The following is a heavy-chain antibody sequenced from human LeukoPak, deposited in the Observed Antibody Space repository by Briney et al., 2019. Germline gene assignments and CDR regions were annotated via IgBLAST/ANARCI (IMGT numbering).Heavy chain of an antibody. J-gene: IGHJ4*02. CDR2: ISSSSSYI. CDR3: ARQWQLADLLDY. Sequence: GGSLRLSCAASGFTFSSYSMNWVRQAPGKGLEWASSISSSSSYIYYADSVKGRFTISRDNAKNSLYLQMNSLRAEDTAVYYCARQWQLADLLDYWGQGTLVTVSS. D-gene: IGHD6-13*01. V-gene: IGHV3-21*01. CDR1: GFTFSSYS.